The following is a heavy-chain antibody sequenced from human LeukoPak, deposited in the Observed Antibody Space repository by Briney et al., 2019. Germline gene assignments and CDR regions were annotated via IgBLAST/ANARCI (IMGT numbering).Heavy chain of an antibody. CDR2: ISSSSSYI. CDR1: GFTFSSYS. J-gene: IGHJ4*02. V-gene: IGHV3-21*01. CDR3: ARKGGDYGDYPFEY. Sequence: KAGGSLRLSCAASGFTFSSYSMNWVRQAPGKGLEWVSSISSSSSYIYYADSVKGRFTISRDTAKNSLYLQMNRLRAEDTAVYYCARKGGDYGDYPFEYGGQGTLVTVSS. D-gene: IGHD4-17*01.